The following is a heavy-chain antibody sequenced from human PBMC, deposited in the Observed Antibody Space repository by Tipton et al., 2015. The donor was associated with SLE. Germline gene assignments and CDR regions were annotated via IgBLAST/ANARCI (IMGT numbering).Heavy chain of an antibody. CDR1: GGSISSGSYY. J-gene: IGHJ3*02. CDR2: IYTSGST. D-gene: IGHD2-15*01. Sequence: TLSLTCTVSGGSISSGSYYWSWIRQPAGKGLEWIGRIYTSGSTKYNPSLKSRVTISVDTSKNQFSLKLSSVTAADTAVYYCARHLTLSAGGGFDIWGQGTMAIVSS. V-gene: IGHV4-61*02. CDR3: ARHLTLSAGGGFDI.